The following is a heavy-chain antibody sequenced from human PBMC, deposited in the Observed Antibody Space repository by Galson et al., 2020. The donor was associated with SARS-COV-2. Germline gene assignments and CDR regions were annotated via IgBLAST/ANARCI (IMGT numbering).Heavy chain of an antibody. Sequence: GSLRLSCAASGFTFSSCDMHWVRQATGKGLEWVSAIGTAGDTYYPGSVKGRFTISRENAKNSLYLQMNSLRAGDTAVYYCARGGTIFKTDYYYYYMDVWGKGTTVTVSS. V-gene: IGHV3-13*01. CDR2: IGTAGDT. D-gene: IGHD3-9*01. J-gene: IGHJ6*03. CDR1: GFTFSSCD. CDR3: ARGGTIFKTDYYYYYMDV.